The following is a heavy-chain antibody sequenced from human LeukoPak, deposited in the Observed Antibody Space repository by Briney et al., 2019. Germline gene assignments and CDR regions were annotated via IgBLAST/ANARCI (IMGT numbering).Heavy chain of an antibody. D-gene: IGHD6-25*01. Sequence: GGSLRLSCAASGFTFTSYELNWVRQAPGKGLEWVSYISSSGRTIYYADSVKGRFTISRDNAKNSLYLQMNSLRAEDTAVYYCAREDASGFDYWGQGTLVTVSS. CDR2: ISSSGRTI. CDR1: GFTFTSYE. CDR3: AREDASGFDY. V-gene: IGHV3-48*03. J-gene: IGHJ4*02.